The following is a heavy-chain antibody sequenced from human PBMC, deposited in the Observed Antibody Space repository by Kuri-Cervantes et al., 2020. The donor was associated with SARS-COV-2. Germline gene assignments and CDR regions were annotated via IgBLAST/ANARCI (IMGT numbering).Heavy chain of an antibody. V-gene: IGHV3-64D*08. CDR2: INSYATII. J-gene: IGHJ6*02. CDR1: GFTFTPYA. Sequence: GESLKISCSASGFTFTPYAMHWVRQAPGKGLEYVSAINSYATIIYYADSAKGRFTISRDNSRNTLYLEMRNLRPDDTAVYFCVRGGTSTEDYYYYYGMDVWGQGTTVTVSS. CDR3: VRGGTSTEDYYYYYGMDV. D-gene: IGHD1-1*01.